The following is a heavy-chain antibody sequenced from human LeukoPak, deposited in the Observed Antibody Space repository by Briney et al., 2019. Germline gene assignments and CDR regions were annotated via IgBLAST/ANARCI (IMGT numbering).Heavy chain of an antibody. D-gene: IGHD1-26*01. CDR3: AKDEVYSGSYYGLDY. CDR1: GFTFSSYG. V-gene: IGHV3-30*02. CDR2: IRYDGSNK. Sequence: PGGSLRLSCAASGFTFSSYGMHWVRQAPGKGLEWVAFIRYDGSNKYYADSVKGRFTISRDNSKNTLYLQMNSLRAEDTAVYYCAKDEVYSGSYYGLDYWGQGTLVTVSS. J-gene: IGHJ4*02.